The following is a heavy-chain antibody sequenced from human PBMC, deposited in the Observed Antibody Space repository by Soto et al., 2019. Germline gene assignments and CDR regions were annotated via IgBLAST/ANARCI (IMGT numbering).Heavy chain of an antibody. CDR2: ISKDGSTK. J-gene: IGHJ4*02. CDR1: GFTFSSYG. D-gene: IGHD3-22*01. CDR3: AKETHSSGCENYFEY. Sequence: TGGSLRLSCAASGFTFSSYGMHWVRQAPGKGLGWVAVISKDGSTKYDADSVKGRFTISRDNSKNTLYLQMNSLRAEDTAVYYCAKETHSSGCENYFEYSGPGTLVTVST. V-gene: IGHV3-30*18.